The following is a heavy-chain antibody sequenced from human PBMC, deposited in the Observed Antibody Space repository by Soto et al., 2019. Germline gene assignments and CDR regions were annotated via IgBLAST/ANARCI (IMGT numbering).Heavy chain of an antibody. V-gene: IGHV3-53*04. J-gene: IGHJ4*02. CDR2: IYSGGST. Sequence: GGSLRLSCAASGFTVSSNYMSWVRQAPGKGLEWVSVIYSGGSTYYADSVKGRFTISRHNSKNTLYLQMNSLRAEDTAVYYCASSTAMVRWSYYFDYWGQGTLVTVSS. D-gene: IGHD5-18*01. CDR3: ASSTAMVRWSYYFDY. CDR1: GFTVSSNY.